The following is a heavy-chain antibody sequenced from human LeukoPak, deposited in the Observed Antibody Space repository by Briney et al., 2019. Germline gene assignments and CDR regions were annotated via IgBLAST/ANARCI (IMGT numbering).Heavy chain of an antibody. V-gene: IGHV1-69*13. CDR3: ARGPIAVAGEQFDY. J-gene: IGHJ4*02. CDR2: IIPIFGTA. D-gene: IGHD6-19*01. CDR1: GGTFSSYA. Sequence: ASVKVSCKASGGTFSSYAISWVRQAPGQGLEWMGGIIPIFGTANYAQKFQGRVTITADESTSTAYTELSSLRSEDTAVYYCARGPIAVAGEQFDYWGQGTLVTVSS.